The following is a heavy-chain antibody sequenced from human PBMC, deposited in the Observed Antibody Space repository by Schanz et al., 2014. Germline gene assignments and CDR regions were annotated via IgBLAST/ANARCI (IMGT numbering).Heavy chain of an antibody. D-gene: IGHD3-10*01. V-gene: IGHV3-13*04. J-gene: IGHJ4*02. CDR2: IGTAGDT. CDR1: GFSIRNHD. CDR3: ARVPYGSGSYWDY. Sequence: AQLMESGGGVVQPGRSLRLSCAASGFSIRNHDMHWVRQATGAGLEWVSAIGTAGDTFYLDSVKGRFTISRGNAKNSLYLQMNSLRAGDTAVYYCARVPYGSGSYWDYWGQGTLVTVSS.